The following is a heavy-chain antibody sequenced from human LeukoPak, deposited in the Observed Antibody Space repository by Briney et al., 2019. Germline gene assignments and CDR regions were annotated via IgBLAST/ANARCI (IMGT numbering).Heavy chain of an antibody. CDR3: AKEEGSSSGGGYYYYYMDV. CDR1: GFTFSSYA. V-gene: IGHV3-23*01. J-gene: IGHJ6*03. CDR2: ISGSGGST. Sequence: PGGSLRLSCAASGFTFSSYAMSWVRQAPGKGLEWVSAISGSGGSTYYADSVKGRFTISRDNSKNTLYLQMNSLRAEDTAVYYCAKEEGSSSGGGYYYYYMDVWGKGTTVTVSS. D-gene: IGHD6-6*01.